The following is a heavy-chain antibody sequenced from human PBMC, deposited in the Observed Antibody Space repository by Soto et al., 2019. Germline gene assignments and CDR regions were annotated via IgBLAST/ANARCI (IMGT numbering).Heavy chain of an antibody. D-gene: IGHD3-22*01. CDR2: IYYSGMT. CDR1: CGSISSSSYY. Sequence: SETLSLTCTVSCGSISSSSYYWGWIRQPPGKGLEWIGSIYYSGMTYYNPSLKSRVTISVDTSKNQVSLKLTSVTAADTAFYYCARESGGYYYDSSGHLVYWSQGTMVTVAS. CDR3: ARESGGYYYDSSGHLVY. J-gene: IGHJ4*02. V-gene: IGHV4-39*02.